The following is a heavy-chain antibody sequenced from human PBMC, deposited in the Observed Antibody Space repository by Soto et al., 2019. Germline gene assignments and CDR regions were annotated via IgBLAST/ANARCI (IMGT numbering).Heavy chain of an antibody. Sequence: GGSLRLSCAASGFTFSSYSMNWVRQAPGKGLEGVSSISSSSSYIYYADSVKGRFTISRDNAKNSLYLQMNSLRAEDTAVYYCARIGDFWSGYYREDMDYYYYMDVWGKGTTVTVSS. D-gene: IGHD3-3*01. J-gene: IGHJ6*03. CDR3: ARIGDFWSGYYREDMDYYYYMDV. CDR2: ISSSSSYI. CDR1: GFTFSSYS. V-gene: IGHV3-21*01.